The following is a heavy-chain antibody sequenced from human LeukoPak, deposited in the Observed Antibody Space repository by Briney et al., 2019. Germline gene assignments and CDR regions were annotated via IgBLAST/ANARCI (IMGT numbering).Heavy chain of an antibody. CDR1: GYTFTSYG. Sequence: ASVKVSCKASGYTFTSYGISWVRQAPGQGLEWMGWISAYNGNTNYAQKLQGRVTMTTDTSTSTAYMELRSLRSDDTAVYYCAKKDRYSSGRAEYFQHWGQGTLVTVSS. D-gene: IGHD6-19*01. J-gene: IGHJ1*01. CDR2: ISAYNGNT. V-gene: IGHV1-18*01. CDR3: AKKDRYSSGRAEYFQH.